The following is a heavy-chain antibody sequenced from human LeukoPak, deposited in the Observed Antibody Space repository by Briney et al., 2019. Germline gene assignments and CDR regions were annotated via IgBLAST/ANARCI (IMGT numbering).Heavy chain of an antibody. V-gene: IGHV3-23*01. J-gene: IGHJ4*02. CDR1: GVTFSSYA. D-gene: IGHD3-22*01. CDR2: ISGSGGST. Sequence: QTGVSLRLSCAASGVTFSSYAMSWVRQAPGKGLEWVSAISGSGGSTYYADSVKGRFTISRDNSKNTLYLQMNSLRAEDTAVYYCAKDKDYYDSSGSKPDYWGQGTLVTVSS. CDR3: AKDKDYYDSSGSKPDY.